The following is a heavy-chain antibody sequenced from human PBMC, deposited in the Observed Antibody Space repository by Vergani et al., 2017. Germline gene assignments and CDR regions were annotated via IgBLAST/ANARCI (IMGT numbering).Heavy chain of an antibody. V-gene: IGHV3-15*01. CDR2: IRSNNDGGTA. J-gene: IGHJ4*02. D-gene: IGHD2-2*02. CDR1: GITFKNAW. Sequence: EVQVVESGGGLIKPGGSLRLSCVVSGITFKNAWINWVRQAPGKGLEWICRIRSNNDGGTADYAAPLKGRFTISRDDSKDNAFLLVNNLKTEDTAVYFCYTDYHDYWGQGTLVTVSS. CDR3: YTDYHDY.